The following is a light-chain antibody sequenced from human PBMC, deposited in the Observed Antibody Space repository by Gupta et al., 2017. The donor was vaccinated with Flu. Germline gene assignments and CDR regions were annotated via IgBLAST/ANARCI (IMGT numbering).Light chain of an antibody. J-gene: IGKJ3*01. CDR3: QQFYTTPLA. V-gene: IGKV4-1*01. Sequence: DIVMTQSPDSLAVSLGERATINCKSSQSLLYSSNNKNYLAWYQQKPGQPPKLLIHWASTRQSGVPYRFSGSGSGTDFTLTISGLQAEDVAVYYCQQFYTTPLAFGPGTKVDIK. CDR1: QSLLYSSNNKNY. CDR2: WAS.